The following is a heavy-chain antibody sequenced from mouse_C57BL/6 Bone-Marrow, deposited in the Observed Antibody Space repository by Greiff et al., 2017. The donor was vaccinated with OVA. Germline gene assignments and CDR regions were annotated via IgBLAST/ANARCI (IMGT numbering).Heavy chain of an antibody. CDR1: GYTFTDYY. CDR2: INPNNGGT. CDR3: ARSSGTTVVARGFAY. D-gene: IGHD1-1*01. V-gene: IGHV1-26*01. J-gene: IGHJ3*01. Sequence: EVQLQQSGPELVKPGASVKISCKASGYTFTDYYMNWVKQSHGKSLEWIGDINPNNGGTSYNQKFKGKATLTVDKSSSTAYMQLSSLTSEDSAVYYCARSSGTTVVARGFAYWGQGTLVTVSA.